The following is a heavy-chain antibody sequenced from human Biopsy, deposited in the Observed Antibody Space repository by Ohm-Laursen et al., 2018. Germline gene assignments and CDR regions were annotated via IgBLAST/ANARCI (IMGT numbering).Heavy chain of an antibody. D-gene: IGHD4-23*01. Sequence: SEILSLTWTVSGGSVSSGGFYWSWIRQHPVKGLEWIGYIYYSGTTYYNPSLKSLVTISVDTSKNQFSLKLNSVTAADTAVYYCARRPYGGTRYWYFDLWGRGTLVTVSS. CDR3: ARRPYGGTRYWYFDL. V-gene: IGHV4-31*01. J-gene: IGHJ2*01. CDR2: IYYSGTT. CDR1: GGSVSSGGFY.